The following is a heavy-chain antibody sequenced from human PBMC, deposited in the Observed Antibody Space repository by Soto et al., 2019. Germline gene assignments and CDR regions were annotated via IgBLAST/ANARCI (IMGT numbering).Heavy chain of an antibody. CDR1: GFSLSTRGVA. V-gene: IGHV2-5*02. CDR2: IYWDDDK. J-gene: IGHJ5*02. CDR3: AHGGGFLGRDWFDP. Sequence: QITLKESGPTLVKPTQTLTLTCTFSGFSLSTRGVAVGWIRQPPGKALEWLAVIYWDDDKRHNPSLKSRLTVTKDTSKNQVVLTMTNMDIVDTATYYCAHGGGFLGRDWFDPWGQGTLVTVSS. D-gene: IGHD3-3*01.